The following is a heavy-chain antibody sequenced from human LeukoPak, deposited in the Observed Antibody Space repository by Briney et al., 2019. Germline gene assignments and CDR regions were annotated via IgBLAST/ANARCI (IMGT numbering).Heavy chain of an antibody. CDR2: IYYSGST. D-gene: IGHD1-26*01. Sequence: SETLSLTCTVSGGSISSSSYYWGWIRQPPGKGLEWIGSIYYSGSTYYNPSLKSRVTISVDTSKNQFSLKLSSVTPADTAVYYCASSGSYAYWGQGTLVTVSS. V-gene: IGHV4-39*01. CDR3: ASSGSYAY. CDR1: GGSISSSSYY. J-gene: IGHJ4*02.